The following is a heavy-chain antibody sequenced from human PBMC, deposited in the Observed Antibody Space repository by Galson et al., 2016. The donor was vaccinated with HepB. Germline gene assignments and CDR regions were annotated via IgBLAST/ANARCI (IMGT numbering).Heavy chain of an antibody. V-gene: IGHV3-30*03. CDR2: ITYHGRNQ. CDR1: GFTFRSYG. J-gene: IGHJ4*02. D-gene: IGHD1-1*01. CDR3: GKWDWNDPAD. Sequence: SLRLSCAASGFTFRSYGLQWVRQAPGKGPEWLAIITYHGRNQFYADSVEGRFTIPRDDSRNSVYLQMDSLREEDTAVYYCGKWDWNDPADWGQGTLVSVSS.